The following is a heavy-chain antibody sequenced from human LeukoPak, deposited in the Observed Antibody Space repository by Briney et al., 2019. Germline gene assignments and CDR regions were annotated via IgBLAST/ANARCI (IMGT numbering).Heavy chain of an antibody. V-gene: IGHV1-8*02. CDR1: GGTFSSYA. Sequence: ASVKVSCKASGGTFSSYAINWVRQATGQGLEWMGWMNPNSGNTGYAQKFQGRVTMTRNTSISTAYMELSSLRSEDTAVYYCARGHGRSVTIGYWGQGTLVTVSS. CDR2: MNPNSGNT. J-gene: IGHJ4*02. D-gene: IGHD4-17*01. CDR3: ARGHGRSVTIGY.